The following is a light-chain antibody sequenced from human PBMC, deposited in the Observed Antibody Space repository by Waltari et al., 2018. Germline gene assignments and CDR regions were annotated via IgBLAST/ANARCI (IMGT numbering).Light chain of an antibody. J-gene: IGKJ1*01. V-gene: IGKV3-20*01. CDR1: QSVSRT. Sequence: EIVLTQSPGTLSLSPGERATLSCRASQSVSRTLAWYQQKPGQAPRLLIYDASNRATGIPDRVSGSGSETDFSRTISRLEPEDFAVYYCQKYGTLPATFGQGTKVEVK. CDR2: DAS. CDR3: QKYGTLPAT.